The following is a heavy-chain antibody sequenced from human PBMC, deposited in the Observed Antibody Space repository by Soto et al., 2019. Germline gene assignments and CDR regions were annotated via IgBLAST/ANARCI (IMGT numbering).Heavy chain of an antibody. V-gene: IGHV1-3*01. D-gene: IGHD3-16*01. CDR3: AREQSGEIMTMTDAFDI. CDR1: GYTFTNYA. CDR2: INAGNGHT. Sequence: ASVKVSCKASGYTFTNYAMHWVRQAPGQRLEWMGWINAGNGHTQYSQRFQGRVTITRDTSANIAYMEVSSLRSEDTALYYCAREQSGEIMTMTDAFDIWGQGTMVTVSS. J-gene: IGHJ3*02.